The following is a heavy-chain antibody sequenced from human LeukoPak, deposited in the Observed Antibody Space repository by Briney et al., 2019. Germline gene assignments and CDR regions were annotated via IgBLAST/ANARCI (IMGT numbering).Heavy chain of an antibody. CDR1: GFTFSSYA. J-gene: IGHJ4*02. D-gene: IGHD1-26*01. CDR2: ISYDGSNK. V-gene: IGHV3-30*04. Sequence: GGSLRLSCAASGFTFSSYAMHWVRQAPGKGLEWVAVISYDGSNKYYADSVKGRFTISRDNSKNTLYLQMNSLRAEDTAVYYCARIVEGELHRIDYWGQGTLVTVSS. CDR3: ARIVEGELHRIDY.